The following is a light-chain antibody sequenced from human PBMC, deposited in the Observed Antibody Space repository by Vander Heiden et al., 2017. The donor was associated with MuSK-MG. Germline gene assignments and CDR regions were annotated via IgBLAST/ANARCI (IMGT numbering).Light chain of an antibody. CDR3: QVWDSSSDHPVV. J-gene: IGLJ2*01. V-gene: IGLV3-21*02. CDR1: CIGGKS. CDR2: AYS. Sequence: SHARTPPSSVSVAPGQTASSTCGRSCIGGKSVHWNQQKRGQAPLLGVEAYSDSTSGIPERFSGSTSGNTANLTISRVEAGDETDYYCQVWDSSSDHPVVFGGGTKLTVL.